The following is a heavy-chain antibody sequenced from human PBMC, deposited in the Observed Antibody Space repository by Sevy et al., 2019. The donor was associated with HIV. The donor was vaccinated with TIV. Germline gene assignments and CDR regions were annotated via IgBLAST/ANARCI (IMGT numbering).Heavy chain of an antibody. Sequence: GGSLRLSCAASGFSFSSYRINWVRQAPGKGLEWISSISGSSRYIYYADSVKGRFTISRDNARDSLYLQMNSLRAEDTAVYYCARDPDIVVVPATTGYWGQGTLVTVSS. CDR2: ISGSSRYI. J-gene: IGHJ4*02. CDR3: ARDPDIVVVPATTGY. CDR1: GFSFSSYR. V-gene: IGHV3-21*01. D-gene: IGHD2-2*01.